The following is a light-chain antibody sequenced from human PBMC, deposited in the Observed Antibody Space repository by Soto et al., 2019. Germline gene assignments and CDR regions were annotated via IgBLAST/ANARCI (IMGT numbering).Light chain of an antibody. J-gene: IGLJ1*01. V-gene: IGLV2-8*01. CDR2: EVN. CDR3: SSYAGSNNYV. CDR1: SSDAGGYNY. Sequence: QSALTQPPSASGSPGQSVAISCTGTSSDAGGYNYVSWYQLHPGKAPKLMIYEVNMRPSGVPDRSSGSKSGNTASLTVSGLRAEDEADYYCSSYAGSNNYVFGTGTKVTVL.